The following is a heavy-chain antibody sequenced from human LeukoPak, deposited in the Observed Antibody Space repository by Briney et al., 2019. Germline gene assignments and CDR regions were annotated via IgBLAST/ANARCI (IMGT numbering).Heavy chain of an antibody. CDR3: AKEYEIFVGAFDI. D-gene: IGHD3-9*01. CDR1: GFTLRNYG. V-gene: IGHV3-33*06. Sequence: PGGSLRLSCVASGFTLRNYGMHWVRQAPGKGLEWVAVLWKDGSNNFYADAVKGRFRFSRDNSKDMLYLQMNSLRAEDTAVYYCAKEYEIFVGAFDIWGQGTMVTVSS. CDR2: LWKDGSNN. J-gene: IGHJ3*02.